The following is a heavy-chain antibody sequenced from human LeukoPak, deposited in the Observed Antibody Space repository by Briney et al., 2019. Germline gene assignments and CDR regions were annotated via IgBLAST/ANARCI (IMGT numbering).Heavy chain of an antibody. V-gene: IGHV3-15*01. CDR1: GFSFSNAW. Sequence: PGGSVSLSCAASGFSFSNAWMSWVRQAPGKGLEWVGRINSKTDGGKTEYAAPEKGRFTMSSDDQKHTRYLQMNSLKTEDTAVYYCATYEIVVAPFYFDYWGQGTLVTVSS. CDR2: INSKTDGGKT. CDR3: ATYEIVVAPFYFDY. J-gene: IGHJ4*02. D-gene: IGHD3-22*01.